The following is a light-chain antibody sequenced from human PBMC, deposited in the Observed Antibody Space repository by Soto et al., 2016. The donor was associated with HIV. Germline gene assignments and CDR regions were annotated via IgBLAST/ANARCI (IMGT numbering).Light chain of an antibody. J-gene: IGKJ5*01. V-gene: IGKV1-16*02. Sequence: DIQMTQSPSSLSASVGDRVTITCRASQDINNYLAWFQQKPGKAPKSLIYAASTLQSGVSSKFSGSGSGTDFTLTISSLQPDDFATYYCQQYNSYSITFGQGTRLEIK. CDR2: AAS. CDR1: QDINNY. CDR3: QQYNSYSIT.